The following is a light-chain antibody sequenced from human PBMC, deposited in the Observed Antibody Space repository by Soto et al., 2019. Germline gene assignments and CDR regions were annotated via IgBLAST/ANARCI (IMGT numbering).Light chain of an antibody. V-gene: IGKV3-15*01. CDR2: GAS. J-gene: IGKJ1*01. CDR1: QTLRNN. CDR3: QQYNNWPRT. Sequence: EIVMTQSPVTLSVSQGERATLSCRASQTLRNNYLAWYQQKPGQAPRLLMYGASSRGTGIPARFSGSGSGTEFTLTISSLQSEDFAAYYCQQYNNWPRTFGQGTNV.